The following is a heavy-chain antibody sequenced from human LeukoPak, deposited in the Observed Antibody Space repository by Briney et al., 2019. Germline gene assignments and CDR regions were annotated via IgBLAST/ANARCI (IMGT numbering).Heavy chain of an antibody. V-gene: IGHV4-59*08. CDR1: GGSICSYY. CDR2: IYYSGST. Sequence: PSETLSLTCTVSGGSICSYYWSWIRQPPGKGLEWIGYIYYSGSTNYNPSLKSRVTISVDTSKNQFSLKLSSVTAADTAKYYCANADRYCGGGSCHVPDAFDFWAKGQWSPSLQ. CDR3: ANADRYCGGGSCHVPDAFDF. D-gene: IGHD2-15*01. J-gene: IGHJ3*01.